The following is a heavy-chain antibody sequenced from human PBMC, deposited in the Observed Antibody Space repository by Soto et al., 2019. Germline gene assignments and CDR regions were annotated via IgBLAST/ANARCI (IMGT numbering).Heavy chain of an antibody. CDR3: ARVGRLHGIDV. Sequence: QVQLVESGGGVVQPGRSLRLSCAASGFSFSSYAMHWVRQAPGKGLEWVALISYDGSNKYYADSVKGRFTISRDNSKNTLYLQMNSLRAEATAVYYCARVGRLHGIDVWGQGTTVTVSS. D-gene: IGHD2-15*01. J-gene: IGHJ6*02. CDR1: GFSFSSYA. CDR2: ISYDGSNK. V-gene: IGHV3-30-3*01.